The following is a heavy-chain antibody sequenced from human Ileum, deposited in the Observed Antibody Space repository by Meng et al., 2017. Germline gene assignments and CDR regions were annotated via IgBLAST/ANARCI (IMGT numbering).Heavy chain of an antibody. CDR2: ITYTGNS. CDR1: GGSVTGSSYD. CDR3: AGQPTSSGAGYSWFDP. J-gene: IGHJ5*02. V-gene: IGHV4-39*01. Sequence: QLQLQESGPGLVKPTETLSLTCIVSGGSVTGSSYDWGWIRQPPGKGLEWIGGITYTGNSYTTPSLKTRLTTSLDTSKNQFSLRLNSLTAADTAVYYCAGQPTSSGAGYSWFDPWGQGILVTVSS. D-gene: IGHD2-2*01.